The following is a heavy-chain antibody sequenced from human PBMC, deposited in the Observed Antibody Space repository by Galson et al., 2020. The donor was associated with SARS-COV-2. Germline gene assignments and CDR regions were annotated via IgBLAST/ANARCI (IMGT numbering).Heavy chain of an antibody. V-gene: IGHV4-59*11. CDR2: IYYSGST. CDR3: ARANNGYSSGWGLDAFDI. Sequence: SETLSLTCTVSGGSISSHYWSWIRQPPGKGLEWIGYIYYSGSTNYNPSLKSRVTISVDTSKNQFSLKLSSVTAADTAVYYCARANNGYSSGWGLDAFDIWGQGTMVTVSS. D-gene: IGHD6-19*01. J-gene: IGHJ3*02. CDR1: GGSISSHY.